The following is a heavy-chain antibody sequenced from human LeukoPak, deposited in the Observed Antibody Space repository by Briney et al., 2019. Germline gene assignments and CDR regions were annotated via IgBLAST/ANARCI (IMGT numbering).Heavy chain of an antibody. V-gene: IGHV3-33*08. CDR3: ARGLGYYDSSGTFDY. Sequence: PGGSLRLSCAASGFTFSSYGMHWVRQAPGKGLEWVAVIWYDGSNKYYADSVKGRFTISRDNSKNTLYLQMNSLRAEDTAVYYCARGLGYYDSSGTFDYWGQGTLVTVSS. CDR2: IWYDGSNK. CDR1: GFTFSSYG. D-gene: IGHD3-22*01. J-gene: IGHJ4*02.